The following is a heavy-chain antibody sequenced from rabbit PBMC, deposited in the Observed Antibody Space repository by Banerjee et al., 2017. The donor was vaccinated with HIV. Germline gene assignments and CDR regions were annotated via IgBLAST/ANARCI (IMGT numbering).Heavy chain of an antibody. V-gene: IGHV1S40*01. Sequence: QSLEESGGGLVKPGASLTLTCTASGFSFSSSYCMCWVRQAPGKGLEWIACIYAGNSVSSYYASWAKGRFTISKASSTTVTLQMTSLTAADTATYFCAREDGGGSLNLWGQGTLVTVS. J-gene: IGHJ4*01. CDR1: GFSFSSSYC. D-gene: IGHD8-1*01. CDR2: IYAGNSVSS. CDR3: AREDGGGSLNL.